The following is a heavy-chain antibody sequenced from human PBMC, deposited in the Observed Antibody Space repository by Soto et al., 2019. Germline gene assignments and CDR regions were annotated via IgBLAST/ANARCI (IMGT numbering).Heavy chain of an antibody. CDR1: GNTLSSYA. Sequence: GASVKVSCKASGNTLSSYAFTWVRQAPGKGFELLGGIIPILGTSDYAQKFHGRVTITADESTTTVYMELSGLTSEDTAMYYCARGYQPMLPFDYWGQGTLVTVSS. CDR3: ARGYQPMLPFDY. V-gene: IGHV1-69*13. J-gene: IGHJ4*02. CDR2: IIPILGTS. D-gene: IGHD2-2*01.